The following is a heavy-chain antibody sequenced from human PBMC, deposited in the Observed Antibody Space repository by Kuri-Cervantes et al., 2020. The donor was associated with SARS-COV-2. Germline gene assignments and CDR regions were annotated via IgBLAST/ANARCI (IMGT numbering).Heavy chain of an antibody. CDR3: ARVPNVVPAAIGGGY. CDR1: GGSISSSSYY. J-gene: IGHJ4*02. CDR2: IYYSGST. V-gene: IGHV4-39*01. Sequence: SETLSLTCTVSGGSISSSSYYWGWIRQPPGKGLEWIGSIYYSGSTYYNPSLKSRVTISVDTSKNQFSLKLSSVTAADTAVYYCARVPNVVPAAIGGGYWGQGTLVTVSS. D-gene: IGHD2-2*02.